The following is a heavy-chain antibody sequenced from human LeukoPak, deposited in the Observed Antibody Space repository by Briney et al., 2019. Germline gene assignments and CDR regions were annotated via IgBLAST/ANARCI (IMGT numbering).Heavy chain of an antibody. Sequence: PSETLSLTCTVSGGSISSSSYYWGWIRQPPGKGVEWIESIYYSGGTYYNPSLKSRVTISVDTSKNQFSLRLSSVTAADTAVYYCARQRSRGMIVVYWGQGTLVTVSS. V-gene: IGHV4-39*01. J-gene: IGHJ4*02. CDR1: GGSISSSSYY. CDR3: ARQRSRGMIVVY. CDR2: IYYSGGT. D-gene: IGHD3-22*01.